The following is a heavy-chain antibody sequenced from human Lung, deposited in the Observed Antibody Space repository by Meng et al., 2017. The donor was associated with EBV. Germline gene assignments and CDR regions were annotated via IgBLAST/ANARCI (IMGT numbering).Heavy chain of an antibody. Sequence: VQMQESGPGLVKPSQTLSLTCTVSGGSISSGGNYWSWIRQHPGKSLEWIGYIYYSGSTYYNPSLKSLVSISVDTSNNQFSLKLSSVTAADTAVYYCARAVDTGYFDYWGQGTLVTVSS. J-gene: IGHJ4*02. CDR2: IYYSGST. CDR3: ARAVDTGYFDY. D-gene: IGHD5-18*01. CDR1: GGSISSGGNY. V-gene: IGHV4-31*01.